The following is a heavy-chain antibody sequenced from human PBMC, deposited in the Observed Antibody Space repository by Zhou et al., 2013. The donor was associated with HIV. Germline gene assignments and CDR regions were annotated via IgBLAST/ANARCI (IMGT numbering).Heavy chain of an antibody. CDR2: IIPILGIA. Sequence: QVQLVQSGAEVKKPGSSVKVSCKASGGTFSSYAISWVRQAPGQGLEWMGRIIPILGIANYAQKFQGRVTITADKSTSTAYMELSSLRSEDTAVYYCARGVEGYYYYYMDVWGQRGPRVTVSS. CDR3: ARGVEGYYYYYMDV. CDR1: GGTFSSYA. J-gene: IGHJ6*03. V-gene: IGHV1-69*04.